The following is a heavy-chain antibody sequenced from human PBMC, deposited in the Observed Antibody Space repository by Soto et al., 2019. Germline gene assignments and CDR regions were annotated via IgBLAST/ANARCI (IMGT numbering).Heavy chain of an antibody. CDR2: ISAYNGNT. J-gene: IGHJ4*02. V-gene: IGHV1-18*01. CDR3: ARVRPYYYDSSGYYDFDY. CDR1: GYTFTSYG. D-gene: IGHD3-22*01. Sequence: GASVKVSCKASGYTFTSYGISWVRQAPGQGLEWMGWISAYNGNTNYAQKLQGRVTMTTDTSTSTAYMELRSLRSDDTAVYYCARVRPYYYDSSGYYDFDYWGQGTLVTVSS.